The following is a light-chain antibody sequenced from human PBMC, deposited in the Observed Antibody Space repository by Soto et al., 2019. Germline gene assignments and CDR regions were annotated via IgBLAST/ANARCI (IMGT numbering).Light chain of an antibody. Sequence: DVVMTQSPLSLPVTLGQPASISCRSSQSLVHSDGHTYLNWFQQRPGQSPRRLIYKVSTRDSGVPDRFSGSGSGTDFTLRISSVEAEDVGVYYCMQGTHWPFTFGQGNKLEIK. J-gene: IGKJ2*01. CDR1: QSLVHSDGHTY. CDR3: MQGTHWPFT. V-gene: IGKV2-30*02. CDR2: KVS.